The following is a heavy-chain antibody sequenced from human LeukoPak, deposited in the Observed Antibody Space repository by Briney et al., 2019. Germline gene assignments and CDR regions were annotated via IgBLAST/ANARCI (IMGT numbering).Heavy chain of an antibody. CDR2: IYTNGST. Sequence: KPSETLSLTCTVSGASISSGRFDWTWLRQSAGKGLEWIVRIYTNGSTNYTPSVKSRLTISKDTSKNPFSLKLTSVTAADSAVYYCARMERLYYDAREDAFDIWGQGTMVTVSS. CDR3: ARMERLYYDAREDAFDI. CDR1: GASISSGRFD. J-gene: IGHJ3*02. V-gene: IGHV4-61*02. D-gene: IGHD4/OR15-4a*01.